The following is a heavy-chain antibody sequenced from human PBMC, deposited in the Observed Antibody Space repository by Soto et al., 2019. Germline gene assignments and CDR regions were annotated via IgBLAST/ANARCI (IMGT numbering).Heavy chain of an antibody. CDR2: INSDGSST. CDR3: ARDLQWLGPYYYYYYGMDV. D-gene: IGHD6-19*01. CDR1: GFTFSSYW. Sequence: GGSLRLSCAASGFTFSSYWMHWVRQAPGKGLVWVSRINSDGSSTSYADSVKGRFTISRDNATNTLYLQMNSLRAEDTAVYYCARDLQWLGPYYYYYYGMDVWGQGTTVTVSS. V-gene: IGHV3-74*01. J-gene: IGHJ6*02.